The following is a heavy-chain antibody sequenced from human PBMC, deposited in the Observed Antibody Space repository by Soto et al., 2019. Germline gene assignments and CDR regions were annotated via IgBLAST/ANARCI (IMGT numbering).Heavy chain of an antibody. Sequence: PGGSLRLSCAASGFSVSSYWMNWVRQAPGKGLEWVANIKEDGSEKYYVDSVKGRFTISRDNAKNSLYLQMNSPRAEDTAVYYCARVATVTNYYYYYMDVWGKGTTVTVSS. J-gene: IGHJ6*03. D-gene: IGHD4-17*01. CDR3: ARVATVTNYYYYYMDV. V-gene: IGHV3-7*01. CDR2: IKEDGSEK. CDR1: GFSVSSYW.